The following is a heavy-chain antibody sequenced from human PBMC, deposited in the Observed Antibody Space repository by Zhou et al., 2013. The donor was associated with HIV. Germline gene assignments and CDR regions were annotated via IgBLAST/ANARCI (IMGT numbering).Heavy chain of an antibody. CDR3: ARGVGQLLGGYYYYMDV. CDR1: GGTFSSYA. Sequence: QVQLVQSGAEVKKPGSSVKVSCKASGGTFSSYAISWVRQAPGQGLEWMGGIIPIFGTANYAQKFQGRVTITTDESTSAAYMELSSLRSEDTAVYYCARGVGQLLGGYYYYMDVWGKGTTVTVSS. V-gene: IGHV1-69*05. D-gene: IGHD2-2*01. J-gene: IGHJ6*03. CDR2: IIPIFGTA.